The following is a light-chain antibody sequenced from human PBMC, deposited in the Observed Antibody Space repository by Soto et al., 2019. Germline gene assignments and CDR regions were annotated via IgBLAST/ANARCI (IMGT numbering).Light chain of an antibody. CDR1: HYVYSN. CDR2: RAS. V-gene: IGKV3-15*01. CDR3: QQYHNLWT. J-gene: IGKJ1*01. Sequence: EIVMTQSPATLSMSPGERATLSCTASHYVYSNVAWFQQRPGQAPRLLIYRASARATGTPARFSGSGSGTEFTLTITSLQSEGFAVYYCQQYHNLWTFGQGTKVDIK.